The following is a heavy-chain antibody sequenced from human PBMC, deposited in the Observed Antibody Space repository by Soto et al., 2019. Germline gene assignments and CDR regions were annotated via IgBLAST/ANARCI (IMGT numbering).Heavy chain of an antibody. CDR1: GLSISTFG. CDR3: ARDLYAGHWPDY. V-gene: IGHV3-33*01. CDR2: IWFDGSKK. J-gene: IGHJ4*02. Sequence: PGGSLRLSCVASGLSISTFGMHWVRQAPGKGLERVAGIWFDGSKKHYADSVKGRFSISRDNSKKTLYLQMNGLRVEDTAVYYCARDLYAGHWPDYWGQGALVTVSS. D-gene: IGHD2-2*01.